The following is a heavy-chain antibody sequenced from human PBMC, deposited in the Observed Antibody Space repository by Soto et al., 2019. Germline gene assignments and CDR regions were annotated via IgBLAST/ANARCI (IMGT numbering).Heavy chain of an antibody. Sequence: QVQLVESGGGVVLPGRSLRLSCAASGFTFSRYAMHWVRQAPGKGLEWVAAISYDGSKKYYGDSVKGRFTVSRDNSRNTRYLQMNTLRVEDTAVYYCARDPRDYGDYGVLDYWGQGTLVTVSS. D-gene: IGHD4-17*01. CDR1: GFTFSRYA. J-gene: IGHJ4*02. V-gene: IGHV3-30-3*01. CDR3: ARDPRDYGDYGVLDY. CDR2: ISYDGSKK.